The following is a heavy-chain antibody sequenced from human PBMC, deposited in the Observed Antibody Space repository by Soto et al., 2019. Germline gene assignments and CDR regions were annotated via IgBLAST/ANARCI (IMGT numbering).Heavy chain of an antibody. V-gene: IGHV1-58*01. D-gene: IGHD1-26*01. CDR1: GYTFTNSA. Sequence: QMQLVQSGPEVKKPGTSVKVSCKGSGYTFTNSAVQWVRQARGQRLEWMGWIVVGSGDTKYAQKFQERVTFTRDVSTSTAYMELSSLKSEDTAVYYCAAHVGYLWGQGTLVTVSS. CDR3: AAHVGYL. J-gene: IGHJ5*02. CDR2: IVVGSGDT.